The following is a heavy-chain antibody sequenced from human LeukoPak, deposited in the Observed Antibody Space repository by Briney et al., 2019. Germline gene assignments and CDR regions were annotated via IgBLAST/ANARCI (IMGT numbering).Heavy chain of an antibody. CDR2: IYYSGST. CDR3: ARVYYDILTGYPNDAFDI. J-gene: IGHJ3*02. D-gene: IGHD3-9*01. V-gene: IGHV4-59*01. Sequence: SETLSLTCTVSGGSISSYYWSWIRQPPGKGLEWIGYIYYSGSTNYNPSLKSRVTISVDTSKNQFSPKLSSVTAADTAVYYCARVYYDILTGYPNDAFDIWGQGTMVTVSS. CDR1: GGSISSYY.